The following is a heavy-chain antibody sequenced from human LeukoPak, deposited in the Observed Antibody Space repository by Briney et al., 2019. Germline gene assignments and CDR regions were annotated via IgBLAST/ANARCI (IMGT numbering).Heavy chain of an antibody. CDR1: GFTFDRFT. J-gene: IGHJ4*02. D-gene: IGHD4-23*01. V-gene: IGHV3-43*01. Sequence: GSLRLSCAASGFTFDRFTIHWVRQTPGKGLEWVSLINRRGHTFYADSVKGRFTISRDISKNTLYLHMNSLRAEDTAVYYCARRAGGYSHPYDYWGQGILVTVSS. CDR2: INRRGHT. CDR3: ARRAGGYSHPYDY.